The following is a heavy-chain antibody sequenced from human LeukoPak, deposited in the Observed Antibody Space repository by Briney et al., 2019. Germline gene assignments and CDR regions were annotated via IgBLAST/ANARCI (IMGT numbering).Heavy chain of an antibody. D-gene: IGHD3-10*01. CDR2: SHTGGSI. J-gene: IGHJ4*02. Sequence: PSETLSLPCTVSGVSISGCYWIWIRQPPRKGLEWVGYSHTGGSISSNPSLNSRVAFSMDTSKNQVSLRLNSVTATDTAVFYCARGRGGFGEGEFDYWGQGIPVTVST. CDR3: ARGRGGFGEGEFDY. V-gene: IGHV4-4*08. CDR1: GVSISGCY.